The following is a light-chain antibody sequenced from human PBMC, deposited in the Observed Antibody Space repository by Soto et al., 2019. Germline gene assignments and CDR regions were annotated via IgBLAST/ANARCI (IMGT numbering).Light chain of an antibody. V-gene: IGLV2-14*01. CDR3: SSYTSSSTLDV. CDR1: SSDVGGYNY. J-gene: IGLJ1*01. CDR2: DVS. Sequence: QSALTQPASVSGSPGQSITISCTVTSSDVGGYNYVSWYQQHPGKAPKLMIYDVSNRPSGVSNRFSGSKSGNTASLTISGLQAEDEADYYCSSYTSSSTLDVFGTGTKVTVL.